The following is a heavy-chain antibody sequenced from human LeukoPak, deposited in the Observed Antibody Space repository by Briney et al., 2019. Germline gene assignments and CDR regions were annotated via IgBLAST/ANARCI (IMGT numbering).Heavy chain of an antibody. J-gene: IGHJ3*02. V-gene: IGHV1-18*01. CDR1: GGTFSSYA. D-gene: IGHD6-13*01. Sequence: GSSVKVSCKASGGTFSSYAISWVRQAPGQGLEWMGWISAYNGNTNYAQKLQGRVTMTTDTSTSTAYMELRSLRSDDTAVYYCARGHYSSSWYDAFDIWGQGTMVTVSS. CDR3: ARGHYSSSWYDAFDI. CDR2: ISAYNGNT.